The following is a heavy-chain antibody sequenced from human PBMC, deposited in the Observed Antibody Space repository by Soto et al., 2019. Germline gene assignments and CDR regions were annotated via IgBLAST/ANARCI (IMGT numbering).Heavy chain of an antibody. Sequence: GGSLRLSCAASGFTFSSYGMHWVRQAPGKGLEWVAVIWYDGSNKYYADSVKGRFTISRDNSKNTLYLQMNSLRAEDTAVYYCARGSEYYNDSSGYYYYYGMDVWGQGTTVTVSS. CDR2: IWYDGSNK. D-gene: IGHD3-22*01. J-gene: IGHJ6*02. CDR3: ARGSEYYNDSSGYYYYYGMDV. V-gene: IGHV3-33*01. CDR1: GFTFSSYG.